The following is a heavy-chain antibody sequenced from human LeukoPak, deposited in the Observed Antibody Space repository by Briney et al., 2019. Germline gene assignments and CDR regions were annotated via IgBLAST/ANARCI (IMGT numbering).Heavy chain of an antibody. J-gene: IGHJ4*02. D-gene: IGHD2/OR15-2a*01. CDR1: GYTFTGYG. Sequence: GASVKFSCKASGYTFTGYGISWVRQAPGQGLECMGWISAYNGNTNYAQKLQGRVTMTTDTSTSTAYMELRSPRSDDTAVYYCARGFSPSESPRFDYWGQGTLVTVSS. CDR2: ISAYNGNT. V-gene: IGHV1-18*01. CDR3: ARGFSPSESPRFDY.